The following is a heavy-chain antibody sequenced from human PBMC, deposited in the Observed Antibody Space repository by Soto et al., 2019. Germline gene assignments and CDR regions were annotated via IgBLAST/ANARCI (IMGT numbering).Heavy chain of an antibody. V-gene: IGHV3-33*01. D-gene: IGHD6-19*01. Sequence: QVQLVESGGGVVQPGGCLRLSCVTSGFIFSSYGMHWVRQAPGKGLEWVSFMYYNGTKEYYADSVKGRFTISRDNSKNTLFLQMNSLRAEDTAVYYCARDRGSSGWCDSWGQGTLVTVYS. CDR2: MYYNGTKE. J-gene: IGHJ5*01. CDR3: ARDRGSSGWCDS. CDR1: GFIFSSYG.